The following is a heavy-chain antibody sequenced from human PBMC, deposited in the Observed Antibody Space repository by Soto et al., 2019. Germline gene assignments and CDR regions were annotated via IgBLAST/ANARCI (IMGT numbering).Heavy chain of an antibody. CDR3: TTTGRLLVPAQAIYYGMDV. D-gene: IGHD2-2*01. CDR1: GFTFSSYW. CDR2: IKSKTDGGTT. V-gene: IGHV3-15*07. Sequence: PGGSLRLSCAASGFTFSSYWMNWVRQAPGKGLEWVGRIKSKTDGGTTDYAAPVKGRFTISRDDSKNTLYLQMNSLKTEDTAVYYCTTTGRLLVPAQAIYYGMDVWGQATTVTVSS. J-gene: IGHJ6*02.